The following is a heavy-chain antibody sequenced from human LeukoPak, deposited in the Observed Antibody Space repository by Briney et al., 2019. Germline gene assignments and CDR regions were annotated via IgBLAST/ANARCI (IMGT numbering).Heavy chain of an antibody. Sequence: ASVKVSCKASGYTFTGYYMHWVRQAPGQGLEWMGWINPNSGGTNYAQKFQGWVTMTRDTSISTAYMELSRLRSDDTAVYYCARTIGGYTPDYYGMDVWGQGTTVTVPS. CDR3: ARTIGGYTPDYYGMDV. CDR1: GYTFTGYY. J-gene: IGHJ6*02. CDR2: INPNSGGT. D-gene: IGHD2-8*01. V-gene: IGHV1-2*04.